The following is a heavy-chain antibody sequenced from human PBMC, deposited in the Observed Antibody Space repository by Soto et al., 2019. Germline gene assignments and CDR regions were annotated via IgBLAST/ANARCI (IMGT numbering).Heavy chain of an antibody. V-gene: IGHV3-23*01. D-gene: IGHD3-10*01. Sequence: EVQLLESGGGLVQPGGSLRLSCVVSGFTFGSYAMSWVRQAPEKGPEWVAILGGNGFTTYYADSVKGRFTISGDKSKSTLFLQMDSLGAGDTGVSYCAKALRPRLKLFYYMGVWGRGTSVPVSS. CDR1: GFTFGSYA. CDR3: AKALRPRLKLFYYMGV. J-gene: IGHJ6*03. CDR2: LGGNGFTT.